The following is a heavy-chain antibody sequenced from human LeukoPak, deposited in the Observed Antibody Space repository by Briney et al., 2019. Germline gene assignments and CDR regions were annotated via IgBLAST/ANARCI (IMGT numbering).Heavy chain of an antibody. CDR1: GFTFGDYA. D-gene: IGHD3-9*01. Sequence: PGGSLRLSCTASGFTFGDYAMSWVRQAPGKGLEWVGFIRSKAYGGTTEYAASVKGRFTISRDDSKSIAYLQMNSLKTEDTAVYYCTRDSKRGAVLRYFDWLLPFDYWGQGTLVTVSS. J-gene: IGHJ4*02. CDR3: TRDSKRGAVLRYFDWLLPFDY. V-gene: IGHV3-49*04. CDR2: IRSKAYGGTT.